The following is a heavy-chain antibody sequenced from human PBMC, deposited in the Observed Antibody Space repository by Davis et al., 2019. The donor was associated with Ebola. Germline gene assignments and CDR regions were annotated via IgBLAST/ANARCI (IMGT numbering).Heavy chain of an antibody. Sequence: SETLSLTCAVYGGSFSGYYWSWIRQHPGKGLEWIGYIYYSGSTYYNPSLKSRVTISVDTSKNQFSLKLSSVTAADTAVYYCARTSYYDFWSGYYAYYYGMDVWGQGTTVTVSS. CDR1: GGSFSGYY. CDR2: IYYSGST. V-gene: IGHV4-59*08. CDR3: ARTSYYDFWSGYYAYYYGMDV. J-gene: IGHJ6*02. D-gene: IGHD3-3*01.